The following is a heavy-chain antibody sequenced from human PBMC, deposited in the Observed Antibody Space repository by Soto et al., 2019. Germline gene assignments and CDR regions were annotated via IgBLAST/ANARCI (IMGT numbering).Heavy chain of an antibody. V-gene: IGHV3-30*18. CDR2: ISYDGSNK. J-gene: IGHJ4*02. Sequence: PGGSRRLSCAASGFTFSSYGMHWVRQAPGKGPEWVAVISYDGSNKYYADSVKGRFTISRDNSKNTLYLQMNSLRAEDTAVYYCAKDATTVTRQYAYWGQGTPVTVSS. D-gene: IGHD4-17*01. CDR3: AKDATTVTRQYAY. CDR1: GFTFSSYG.